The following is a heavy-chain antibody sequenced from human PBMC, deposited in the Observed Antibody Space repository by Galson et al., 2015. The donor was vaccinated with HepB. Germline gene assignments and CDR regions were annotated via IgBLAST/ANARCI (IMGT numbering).Heavy chain of an antibody. CDR1: GFTFSSYA. CDR2: ISYDGSNK. V-gene: IGHV3-30*04. Sequence: SLRLSCAASGFTFSSYAMHWVRQAPGKGLEWVAVISYDGSNKYYADSVKGRFTISRDNSKNTLYLQMNSLRAEDTAVYYCARDKVPANGYYFDYWGQGTLVTVSS. D-gene: IGHD2-2*01. J-gene: IGHJ4*02. CDR3: ARDKVPANGYYFDY.